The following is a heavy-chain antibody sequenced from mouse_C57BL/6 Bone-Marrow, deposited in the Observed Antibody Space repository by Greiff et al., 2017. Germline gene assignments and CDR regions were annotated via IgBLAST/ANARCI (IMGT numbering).Heavy chain of an antibody. D-gene: IGHD1-1*01. Sequence: EVNVVESGGGLVKPGGSLKLSCAASGFTFSDYGMHWVRQAPEKGLEWVAYISSGSSTIYYADTVKGRFTISRDNAKNTLFLQMTSLRSEDTAMYYCGGYGSHYAMDYWGQGTSVTVSS. CDR3: GGYGSHYAMDY. CDR1: GFTFSDYG. V-gene: IGHV5-17*01. J-gene: IGHJ4*01. CDR2: ISSGSSTI.